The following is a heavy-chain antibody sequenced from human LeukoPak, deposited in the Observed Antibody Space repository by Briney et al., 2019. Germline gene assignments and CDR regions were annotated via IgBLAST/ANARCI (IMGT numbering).Heavy chain of an antibody. V-gene: IGHV3-30-3*01. CDR3: ASLVASSTDAFDI. J-gene: IGHJ3*02. Sequence: GRSLRLSCAASGFTFNNYTINWVRQAPGKGLEWVAVISYDGSSKYYADSVKGRFTISRDNSKNTLYLQMNFLRTEDTAVYYCASLVASSTDAFDIWGQGTMVTVSS. CDR1: GFTFNNYT. CDR2: ISYDGSSK.